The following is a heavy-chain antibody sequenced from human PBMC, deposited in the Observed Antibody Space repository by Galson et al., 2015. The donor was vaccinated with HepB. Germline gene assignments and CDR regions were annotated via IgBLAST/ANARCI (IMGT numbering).Heavy chain of an antibody. J-gene: IGHJ5*02. V-gene: IGHV1-3*01. CDR1: GYTLTSYA. CDR2: INAGNGNT. D-gene: IGHD3-3*01. Sequence: SVKVSCKASGYTLTSYAMHWVRQAPGQRLEWMGWINAGNGNTKYSQKFQGRVTITRDTSASTAYMELSSLRSEDTAVYYCARTYYDFWSGYYTSNWFDPWGQGTLVTVSS. CDR3: ARTYYDFWSGYYTSNWFDP.